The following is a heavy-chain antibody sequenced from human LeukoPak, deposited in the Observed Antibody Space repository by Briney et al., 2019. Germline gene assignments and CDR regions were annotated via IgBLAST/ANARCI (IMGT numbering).Heavy chain of an antibody. CDR2: IRGDAGDK. V-gene: IGHV3-7*01. J-gene: IGHJ4*02. CDR3: ARDVRGALDF. Sequence: GGSLRLSCAASGFTFSRYWMAWVCQAPGKGLEWVANIRGDAGDKGSADSVKGRFTISRDNDKNSLHLQMNSLTAEDTAVYYCARDVRGALDFWGQGTLVVVSS. D-gene: IGHD2-15*01. CDR1: GFTFSRYW.